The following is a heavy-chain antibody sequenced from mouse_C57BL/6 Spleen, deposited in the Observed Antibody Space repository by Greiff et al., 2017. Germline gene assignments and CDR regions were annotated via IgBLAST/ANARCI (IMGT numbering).Heavy chain of an antibody. V-gene: IGHV5-4*01. CDR1: GFTFSSYA. CDR3: ARDRYYDYLYAMDY. D-gene: IGHD2-4*01. CDR2: ISDGGSYT. Sequence: EVKVVESGGGLVKPGGSLKLSCAASGFTFSSYAMSWVRQTPEKRLEWVATISDGGSYTYYPDNVKGRFTISRDNAKNNLYLQMSHLKSEDTAMYYCARDRYYDYLYAMDYWGQGTSVTVSS. J-gene: IGHJ4*01.